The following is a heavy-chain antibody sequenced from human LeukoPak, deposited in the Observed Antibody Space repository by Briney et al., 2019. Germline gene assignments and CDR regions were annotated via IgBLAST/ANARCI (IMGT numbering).Heavy chain of an antibody. J-gene: IGHJ4*02. V-gene: IGHV4-39*01. D-gene: IGHD3-10*01. CDR3: ARGYYHDF. CDR1: GGSISSSTFY. CDR2: IYYSGST. Sequence: PSETLSLTCTASGGSISSSTFYWGWIRQPPGMGLEWIGTIYYSGSTYYNPALKSRVTISVDTSKNQFSLRLSSVTAADTAVYYCARGYYHDFWGQGTLVTVSS.